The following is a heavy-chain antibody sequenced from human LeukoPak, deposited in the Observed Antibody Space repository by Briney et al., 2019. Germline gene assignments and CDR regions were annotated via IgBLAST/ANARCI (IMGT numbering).Heavy chain of an antibody. V-gene: IGHV3-30-3*01. CDR2: ISYDGSNK. Sequence: PGGSLRLSCAASGFTFSSYAMHWVRQAPGKGLEWVAVISYDGSNKYYADSVKGRFTISRDTSKNTLYLQMNSLRGEDTAVYYCARGRGPRETPYYFDFWGQGTLVTVSS. J-gene: IGHJ4*02. CDR1: GFTFSSYA. D-gene: IGHD1-26*01. CDR3: ARGRGPRETPYYFDF.